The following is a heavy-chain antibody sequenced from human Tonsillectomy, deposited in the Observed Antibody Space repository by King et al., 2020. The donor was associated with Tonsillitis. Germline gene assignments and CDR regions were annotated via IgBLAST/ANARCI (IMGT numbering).Heavy chain of an antibody. CDR1: RYTFTSSW. V-gene: IGHV5-51*03. CDR2: IYPDDSDT. D-gene: IGHD2-15*01. J-gene: IGHJ4*02. CDR3: AIGGEHCSGGSCSAEYYFDY. Sequence: VQLVQSGAEVKKPGESLKISCKGSRYTFTSSWIGGVRQMPGKGLELMWIIYPDDSDTRFSPSFQGQVTISADKSIRTVYLQWSSLKASDTAVYYCAIGGEHCSGGSCSAEYYFDYWGQGTLVTVSS.